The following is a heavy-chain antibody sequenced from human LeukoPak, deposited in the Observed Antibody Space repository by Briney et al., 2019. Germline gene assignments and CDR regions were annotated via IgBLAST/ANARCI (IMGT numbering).Heavy chain of an antibody. D-gene: IGHD3-10*01. CDR2: IYHSGST. CDR3: ARRKVRGVISRYYYYMDV. CDR1: GYSISSGYH. Sequence: PSETLSLTCTVSGYSISSGYHWGWIRQPPGKGLEWIGSIYHSGSTYYNPSLKSRVTISVDTSKNQFSLKLSSVTAADTAVYYCARRKVRGVISRYYYYMDVWGKGTTVTISS. J-gene: IGHJ6*03. V-gene: IGHV4-38-2*02.